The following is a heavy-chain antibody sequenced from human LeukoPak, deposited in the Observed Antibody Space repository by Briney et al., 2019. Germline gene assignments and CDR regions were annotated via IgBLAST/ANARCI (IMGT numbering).Heavy chain of an antibody. V-gene: IGHV4-59*01. Sequence: PSETLSLTCTVSGGSITSYYWSWIRQPPGKGLEWIGYIYYSGSANYNPSLKSRVTISVDTSKNQFSLKLSSVTAADTAVYYCARATKRQRLGAFDIWGQGTMVTVSS. D-gene: IGHD1-1*01. J-gene: IGHJ3*02. CDR3: ARATKRQRLGAFDI. CDR2: IYYSGSA. CDR1: GGSITSYY.